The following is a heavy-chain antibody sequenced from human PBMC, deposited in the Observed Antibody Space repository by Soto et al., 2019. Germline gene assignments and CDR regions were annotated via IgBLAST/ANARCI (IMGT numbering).Heavy chain of an antibody. J-gene: IGHJ6*02. CDR1: GGTFSSYA. Sequence: SSVKVSCKASGGTFSSYAISCVRQAPGQGLEWMGGIIPLFGTANYAQKFQGRVTITADKSTSTAYMELSSLRSEDTAMYYCAREGVWFGESHYEYYGIDVWGQGTTVTVS. CDR3: AREGVWFGESHYEYYGIDV. D-gene: IGHD3-10*01. CDR2: IIPLFGTA. V-gene: IGHV1-69*06.